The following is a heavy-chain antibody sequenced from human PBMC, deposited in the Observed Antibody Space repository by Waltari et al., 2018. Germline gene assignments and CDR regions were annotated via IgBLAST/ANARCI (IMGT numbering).Heavy chain of an antibody. CDR2: LDPGDCDR. CDR1: GHTLTELS. D-gene: IGHD3-3*01. CDR3: ATGLITISGVTNDF. Sequence: QVHLLQSGAEVKKPGASLRVSCKVSGHTLTELSMHWVRQAPGKGLGWMAGLDPGDCDRLYARAFQGRITMTEDTPADTAYLELSSLRSNDTAIYFCATGLITISGVTNDFWGQGTLVTVSS. V-gene: IGHV1-24*01. J-gene: IGHJ4*02.